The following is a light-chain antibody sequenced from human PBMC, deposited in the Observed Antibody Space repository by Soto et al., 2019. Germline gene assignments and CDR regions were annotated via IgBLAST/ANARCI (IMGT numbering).Light chain of an antibody. V-gene: IGLV2-14*03. Sequence: QSALTQPASVSGSPGQSVTISCTGTSSDVGGYNYVSWYQQHPGKVPKLMIYDVSDRPSGVSNRFSGSKSGNTASLTISGLQAEDEAAYYCSSFTGSTSYVFGSGTKLTVL. CDR2: DVS. CDR1: SSDVGGYNY. J-gene: IGLJ1*01. CDR3: SSFTGSTSYV.